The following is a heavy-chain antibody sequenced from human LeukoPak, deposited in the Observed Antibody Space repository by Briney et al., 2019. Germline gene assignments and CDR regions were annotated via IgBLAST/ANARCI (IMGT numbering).Heavy chain of an antibody. CDR1: GFTFSSYW. Sequence: PGGSLRLSCAASGFTFSSYWMHWVRQAPGKGLVWVSGTNTDGSSTMYADSVKGRFTIARDNAKNTLYLQMNSLRAEDTAVYYCAKSITQWPPTWFDYWGQGTLVTVSS. CDR2: TNTDGSST. V-gene: IGHV3-74*03. CDR3: AKSITQWPPTWFDY. J-gene: IGHJ4*02. D-gene: IGHD6-19*01.